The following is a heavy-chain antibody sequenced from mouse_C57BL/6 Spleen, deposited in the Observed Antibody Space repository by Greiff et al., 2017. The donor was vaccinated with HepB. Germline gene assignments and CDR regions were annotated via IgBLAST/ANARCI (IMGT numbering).Heavy chain of an antibody. D-gene: IGHD1-1*01. V-gene: IGHV1-52*01. Sequence: QVQLQQPGAELVRPGSSVKLSCKASGYTFTSYWMHWVKQRPIQGLEWIGNIDPSDSETHYNQKFKDKATLTVDKSSSTAYMQLSSLTSEDSAVYYCASSTVVEGFAYWGQGTLVTVSA. J-gene: IGHJ3*01. CDR1: GYTFTSYW. CDR2: IDPSDSET. CDR3: ASSTVVEGFAY.